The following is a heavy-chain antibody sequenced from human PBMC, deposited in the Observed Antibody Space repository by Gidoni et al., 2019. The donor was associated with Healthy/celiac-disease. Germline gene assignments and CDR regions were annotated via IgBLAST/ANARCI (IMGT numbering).Heavy chain of an antibody. CDR1: GGSISSYY. CDR2: IYTSGST. V-gene: IGHV4-4*07. J-gene: IGHJ3*02. CDR3: AREDCSGGSCYPLDAFDI. Sequence: QVQLQESGPGLVKPSETLSLTCTVSGGSISSYYWSWIRQPAGKGLEWIGRIYTSGSTNYNPSLKSRVTMSVDTSKNQFSLKLSSVTAADTAVYYCAREDCSGGSCYPLDAFDIWGQGTMVTVSS. D-gene: IGHD2-15*01.